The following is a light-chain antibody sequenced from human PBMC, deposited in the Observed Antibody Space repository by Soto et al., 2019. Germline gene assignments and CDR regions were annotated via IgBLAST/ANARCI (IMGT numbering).Light chain of an antibody. CDR3: SAWDDSLSGSV. Sequence: QSVLTQPPSASGTPGQMVTISCSGSSSNTGTNYVYWYQHLPGTAPKLLIYRNDLRPSGVPDRFSGSRSGTSASLAISGLRSEDEADYFCSAWDDSLSGSVFGTGTKLTVL. CDR2: RND. J-gene: IGLJ1*01. CDR1: SSNTGTNY. V-gene: IGLV1-47*01.